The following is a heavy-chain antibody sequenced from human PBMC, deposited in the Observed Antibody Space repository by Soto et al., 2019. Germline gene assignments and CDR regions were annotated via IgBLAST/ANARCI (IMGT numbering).Heavy chain of an antibody. Sequence: SEILSLTCTVSGGSVSSYYWSWIRQPPGKGLEWIGYIYYSGSTNYNPSLKSRVTISVDTSKNQFSLKLSSVTAADTAVYYCAREVAPAARYYYYYYMDVWGKGTTVTVSS. CDR2: IYYSGST. CDR3: AREVAPAARYYYYYYMDV. CDR1: GGSVSSYY. D-gene: IGHD2-2*01. J-gene: IGHJ6*03. V-gene: IGHV4-59*02.